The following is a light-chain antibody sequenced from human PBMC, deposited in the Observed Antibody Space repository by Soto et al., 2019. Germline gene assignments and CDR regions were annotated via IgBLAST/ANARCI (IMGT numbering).Light chain of an antibody. CDR2: SNH. CDR1: TSNIGGNT. Sequence: QSVLTQPPSASATPGQRVTISCSGSTSNIGGNTVSWYQQLPGTAPKLLIYSNHQRPSGVPDRFSGSKSGTSASLAISGLQSEDEANYYCASWDDSLSGVVFGGGTKLTVL. J-gene: IGLJ2*01. CDR3: ASWDDSLSGVV. V-gene: IGLV1-44*01.